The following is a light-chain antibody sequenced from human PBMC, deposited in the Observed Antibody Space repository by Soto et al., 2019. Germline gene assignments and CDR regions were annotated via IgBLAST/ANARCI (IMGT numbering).Light chain of an antibody. V-gene: IGKV1-5*01. CDR1: QSLNTR. J-gene: IGKJ1*01. CDR2: DAS. CDR3: QQYKSYST. Sequence: IQLTQSPSTLSASVGDRVTLTWRASQSLNTRLAWYQQRPGKAPKLLIYDASTLESGVPSRFSGGGSGTEFTLTINNLQPDDLATYICQQYKSYSTFGRGTKVDIK.